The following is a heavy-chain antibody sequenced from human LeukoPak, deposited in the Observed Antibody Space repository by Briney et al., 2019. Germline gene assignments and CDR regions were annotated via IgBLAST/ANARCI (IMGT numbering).Heavy chain of an antibody. D-gene: IGHD3-22*01. CDR1: EYRFTKEW. CDR2: IYPGDSET. V-gene: IGHV5-51*01. Sequence: GESLKISCKAPEYRFTKEWIAWLRQMPGKGLEWMGIIYPGDSETRYSPSFQGQVSMSADKSINTAYLQWSSLKTSDTATYYCARPFDSHGRLDYWGQGTLVTVSS. J-gene: IGHJ4*02. CDR3: ARPFDSHGRLDY.